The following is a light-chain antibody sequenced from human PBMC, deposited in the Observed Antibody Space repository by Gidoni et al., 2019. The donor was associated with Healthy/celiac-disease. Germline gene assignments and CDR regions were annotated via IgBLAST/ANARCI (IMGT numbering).Light chain of an antibody. CDR1: QSVSSSY. CDR3: QQYGSSPFT. J-gene: IGKJ3*01. Sequence: EIVLTQSPGTLSLSPGERATLSCRASQSVSSSYLAWYQQKPGQAPRLLIYGASSGSGTDFTLTISRLEPEDFAVYYCQQYGSSPFTFXPXTKVDIK. CDR2: GAS. V-gene: IGKV3-20*01.